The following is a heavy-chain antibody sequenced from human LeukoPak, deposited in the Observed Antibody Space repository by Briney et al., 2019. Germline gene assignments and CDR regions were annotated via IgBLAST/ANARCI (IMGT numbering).Heavy chain of an antibody. D-gene: IGHD3-10*01. CDR1: GFTFSSYA. CDR3: ARDRIPMVRGIPDY. V-gene: IGHV3-30-3*01. Sequence: PGRSLRLSCAASGFTFSSYAMHWVRQAPGKGLEWVAVISYDGSNKYHADSVKGRFTISRDNSKNTLYLQMNSLRAEDTAVYYCARDRIPMVRGIPDYWGQGTLVTVSS. CDR2: ISYDGSNK. J-gene: IGHJ4*02.